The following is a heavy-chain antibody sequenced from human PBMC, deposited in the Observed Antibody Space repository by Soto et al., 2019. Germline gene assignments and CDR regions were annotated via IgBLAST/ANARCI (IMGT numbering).Heavy chain of an antibody. J-gene: IGHJ6*02. CDR3: ARDKGALGFYYDSSGLRPDYYYYGMDV. V-gene: IGHV4-59*01. D-gene: IGHD3-22*01. CDR1: GGSISSYY. CDR2: IYYSGST. Sequence: SETLSLTCTVSGGSISSYYWSWIRQPPGKGLEWIGYIYYSGSTNYNPSLKSRVTISVDTSKNQFSLKLSSVTAADTAVYYCARDKGALGFYYDSSGLRPDYYYYGMDVWGQGTTVTVS.